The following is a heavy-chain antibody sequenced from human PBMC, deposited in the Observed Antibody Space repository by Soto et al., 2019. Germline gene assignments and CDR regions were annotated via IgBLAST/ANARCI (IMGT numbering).Heavy chain of an antibody. J-gene: IGHJ6*02. Sequence: GGSLRLSCAASGFTFSSYDMHWVRQAPGKGLEWVAVISYDGSNKYYADSVKGRFTISRDNSKNTLYLQMNSLRAEDTAVYYCAKVGGKYQLLKTGRDVGGQGTTVTVPS. CDR3: AKVGGKYQLLKTGRDV. CDR2: ISYDGSNK. CDR1: GFTFSSYD. V-gene: IGHV3-30*18. D-gene: IGHD2-2*01.